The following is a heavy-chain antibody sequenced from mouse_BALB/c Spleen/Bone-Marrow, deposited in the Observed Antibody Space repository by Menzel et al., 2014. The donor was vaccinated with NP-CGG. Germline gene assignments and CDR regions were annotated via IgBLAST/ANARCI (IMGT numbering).Heavy chain of an antibody. J-gene: IGHJ2*01. Sequence: VKLMESGAELAKPGASVKMSCKASGYTFXTYWMHWVKQRPGQGLEWIGYINPTTDYTEYNQKFKDKATLTADRSSSTAYMRLSSLTSEDSAVYYCARDVDYWGQGTTLTVSS. CDR3: ARDVDY. CDR1: GYTFXTYW. V-gene: IGHV1-7*01. CDR2: INPTTDYT.